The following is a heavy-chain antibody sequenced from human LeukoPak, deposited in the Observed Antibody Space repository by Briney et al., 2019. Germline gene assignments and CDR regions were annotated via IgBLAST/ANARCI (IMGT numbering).Heavy chain of an antibody. CDR3: AREGVGIKDLDY. CDR1: GFTFSNYI. Sequence: PGGSLRLSCAASGFTFSNYIMDWVRQAPGKGLEWVSSIEKTGSYVYHVDPVRGRFTISRDNAKNSLYLQMNSLRAEDTAVYYCAREGVGIKDLDYWGQGTLVTVSS. J-gene: IGHJ4*02. D-gene: IGHD1-26*01. CDR2: IEKTGSYV. V-gene: IGHV3-21*01.